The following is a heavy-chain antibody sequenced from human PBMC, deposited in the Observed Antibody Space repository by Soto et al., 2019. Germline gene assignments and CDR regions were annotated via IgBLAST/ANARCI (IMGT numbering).Heavy chain of an antibody. Sequence: GESLKISCKGPGHLFNNHWIGWVRQTPGKGLERMGLIFTRDSETKTSPSFQGHVSFSVDNSINTVYLQWTSLKTTDTGIYFCARGYFDSGHGYDLWGQGTLVTVS. J-gene: IGHJ5*02. V-gene: IGHV5-51*01. D-gene: IGHD3-10*01. CDR1: GHLFNNHW. CDR3: ARGYFDSGHGYDL. CDR2: IFTRDSET.